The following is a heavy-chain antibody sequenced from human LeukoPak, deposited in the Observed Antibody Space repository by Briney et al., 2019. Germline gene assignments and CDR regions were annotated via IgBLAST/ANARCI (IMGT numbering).Heavy chain of an antibody. Sequence: ASVKVSCKVSGYTLTELSMHWVRQAPGKGLEWMGGFDPEDGEKIYAQKFQGRVTMTEDTSTDTAYMELSSLRSEDTAVYYCATNPGDSSGYYDAAFDIWGQGTMVTVSS. CDR3: ATNPGDSSGYYDAAFDI. CDR1: GYTLTELS. D-gene: IGHD3-22*01. J-gene: IGHJ3*02. CDR2: FDPEDGEK. V-gene: IGHV1-24*01.